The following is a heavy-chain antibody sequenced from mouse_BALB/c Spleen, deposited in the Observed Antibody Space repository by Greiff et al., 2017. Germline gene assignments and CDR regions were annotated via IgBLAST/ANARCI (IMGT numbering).Heavy chain of an antibody. CDR2: IDPSDSET. J-gene: IGHJ4*01. D-gene: IGHD1-2*01. V-gene: IGHV1S127*01. CDR1: GYSFTSYW. Sequence: QVHVKQSGPQLVRPGASVKISCKASGYSFTSYWMHWVKQRPGQGLEWIGMIDPSDSETRLNQKFKDKATLTVDKSSSTAYMQLSSPTSEDSAVYYCARGGRLRGNAMDYWGQGTSVTVSS. CDR3: ARGGRLRGNAMDY.